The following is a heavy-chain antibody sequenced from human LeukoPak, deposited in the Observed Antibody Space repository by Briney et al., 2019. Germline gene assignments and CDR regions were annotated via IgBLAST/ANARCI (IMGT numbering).Heavy chain of an antibody. CDR1: GYTFTSYD. Sequence: ASVTVSCKASGYTFTSYDISWVRQAPGQGVEWMGRMNPNSGNTDYAQKFQGRVTMTRNTSISTAYMELSSLRSDDTAVYYCARVHYSGTYFSQNYFDYWGQGTLATVSS. D-gene: IGHD1-26*01. CDR3: ARVHYSGTYFSQNYFDY. J-gene: IGHJ4*02. V-gene: IGHV1-8*01. CDR2: MNPNSGNT.